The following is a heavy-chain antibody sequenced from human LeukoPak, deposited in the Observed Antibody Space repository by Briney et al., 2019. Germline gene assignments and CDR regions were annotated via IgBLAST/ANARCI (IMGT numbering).Heavy chain of an antibody. V-gene: IGHV4-59*02. J-gene: IGHJ4*02. Sequence: PSETLSLTCTISGGSVSDYYWSWIRQSPGKGLEWIGYIYHTGSTSYSPSLKSRVTVSADTSQNQFSLKLSSVTAADTAVYYCASRKLGNDYWGQGTLVTVSS. CDR2: IYHTGST. CDR1: GGSVSDYY. CDR3: ASRKLGNDY. D-gene: IGHD7-27*01.